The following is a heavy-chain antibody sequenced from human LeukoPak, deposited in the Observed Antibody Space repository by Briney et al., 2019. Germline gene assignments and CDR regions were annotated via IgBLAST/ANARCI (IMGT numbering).Heavy chain of an antibody. Sequence: GGSLRLSCAVSGFTLNNYGMTWVRQAPGKGLEWVAGISDSGGSTKYADSVKGRFTISRDNPKNTLYLQMNSLRAEDTAVYFCAKRGVVIRVILVGFHKEAYYFESWGQGALVTVSS. V-gene: IGHV3-23*01. CDR1: GFTLNNYG. CDR3: AKRGVVIRVILVGFHKEAYYFES. D-gene: IGHD3/OR15-3a*01. J-gene: IGHJ4*02. CDR2: ISDSGGST.